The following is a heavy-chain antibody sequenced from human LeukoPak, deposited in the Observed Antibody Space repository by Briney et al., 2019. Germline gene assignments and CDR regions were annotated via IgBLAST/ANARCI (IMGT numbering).Heavy chain of an antibody. D-gene: IGHD3-10*01. CDR2: IKQDGSEK. CDR3: ARDHTYYYGSGSSPGGDY. J-gene: IGHJ4*02. V-gene: IGHV3-7*03. Sequence: GGSLRLSCAASGFTFSSYWMNWVRQAPGKGLEWVANIKQDGSEKYYVDSAKGRFTISRDNAKNSLYLQMNSLRAEDTAVYYCARDHTYYYGSGSSPGGDYWGQGTLVTVSS. CDR1: GFTFSSYW.